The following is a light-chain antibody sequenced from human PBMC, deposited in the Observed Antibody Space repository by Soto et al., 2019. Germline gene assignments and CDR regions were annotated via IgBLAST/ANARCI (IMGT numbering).Light chain of an antibody. Sequence: DIQMTQSPSSLSAAIGDRVTITCRASQSIKNYLNWYQHKPGAAPKLLIFGASNLESGVPSRFSGSGSGTEFTHGISSLKPEDFATYYCQQGYSTTPNTFGEGTRVEIK. V-gene: IGKV1-39*01. J-gene: IGKJ5*01. CDR3: QQGYSTTPNT. CDR2: GAS. CDR1: QSIKNY.